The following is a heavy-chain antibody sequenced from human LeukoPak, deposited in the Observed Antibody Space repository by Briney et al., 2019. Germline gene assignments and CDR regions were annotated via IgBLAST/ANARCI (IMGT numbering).Heavy chain of an antibody. CDR3: ARGVGGGNTRLYYYYGMDV. CDR1: GFTFSSYW. Sequence: GGSLRLSCAASGFTFSSYWMHWVRQAPEKGLVWVSRINSDGSSTSYADSVKGRFTISRDNAKNTLYLQMNSLRAEDTAVYYCARGVGGGNTRLYYYYGMDVWGQGTTVTVSS. V-gene: IGHV3-74*01. CDR2: INSDGSST. D-gene: IGHD4-23*01. J-gene: IGHJ6*02.